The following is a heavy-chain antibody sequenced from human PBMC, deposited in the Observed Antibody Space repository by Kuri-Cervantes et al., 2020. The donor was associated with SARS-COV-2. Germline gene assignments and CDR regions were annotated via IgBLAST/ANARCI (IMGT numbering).Heavy chain of an antibody. V-gene: IGHV1-18*01. CDR3: ARANGVVATLGSFDF. CDR1: GYTFSNYG. D-gene: IGHD5-12*01. CDR2: ISAYNGLT. Sequence: ASVKVSCKASGYTFSNYGISWVRQAPGQGLQWMGWISAYNGLTDYAQKFQGRVTMTTDTSTSTAYMELRSLRTDDAAMYYYARANGVVATLGSFDFWGQGTLVTVSS. J-gene: IGHJ4*02.